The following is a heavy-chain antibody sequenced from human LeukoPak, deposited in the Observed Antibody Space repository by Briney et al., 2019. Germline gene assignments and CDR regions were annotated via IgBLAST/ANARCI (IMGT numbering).Heavy chain of an antibody. CDR1: GGSISSSSYY. CDR3: ARHLLYCTSTSCYAVGWFDP. J-gene: IGHJ6*04. V-gene: IGHV4-39*01. Sequence: SETLSLTCTVSGGSISSSSYYWGWIRQPPGKGLEWIGSIYYIGSTSYNPSLKSRVTISVDTSKNQFSLRLSSVTAADTAVYYCARHLLYCTSTSCYAVGWFDPWGKGTTVTVSS. D-gene: IGHD2-2*01. CDR2: IYYIGST.